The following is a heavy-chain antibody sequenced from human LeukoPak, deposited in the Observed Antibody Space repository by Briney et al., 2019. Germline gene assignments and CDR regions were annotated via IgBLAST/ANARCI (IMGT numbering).Heavy chain of an antibody. V-gene: IGHV3-74*01. CDR1: GFTFSSYW. CDR2: INSDGSST. J-gene: IGHJ6*02. CDR3: ARDKDQDGMDV. D-gene: IGHD2-15*01. Sequence: PGGSLRLSCAASGFTFSSYWMHWVRQAPGKGLVWVSRINSDGSSTSYADSVKGRFTISRDNAKDTLYLQMNSLRAEDTAVYYCARDKDQDGMDVWGQGTTVTVSS.